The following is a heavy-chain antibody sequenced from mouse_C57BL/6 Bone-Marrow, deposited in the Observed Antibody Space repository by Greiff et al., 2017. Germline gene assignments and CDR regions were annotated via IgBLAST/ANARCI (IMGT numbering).Heavy chain of an antibody. J-gene: IGHJ3*01. CDR2: ISDGGSYT. CDR1: GFTFSSYA. CDR3: AREYDYDEGAWFAY. Sequence: EVQLQQSGGGLVKPGGSLKLSCAASGFTFSSYAMSWVRQTPEKRLEWVATISDGGSYTYYPDNVKGRFTISRDNAKNNLYLQMSRLKSDDTAMYYCAREYDYDEGAWFAYWGQGTLVTVSA. V-gene: IGHV5-4*01. D-gene: IGHD2-4*01.